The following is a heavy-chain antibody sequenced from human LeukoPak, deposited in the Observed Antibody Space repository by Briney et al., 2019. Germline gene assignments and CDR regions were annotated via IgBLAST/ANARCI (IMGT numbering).Heavy chain of an antibody. CDR3: ARVAAMAYDY. CDR1: GFTVSSNY. V-gene: IGHV3-53*04. CDR2: IYSGGST. Sequence: GGSLRLSCAASGFTVSSNYMSWVRQAPGRGLEWVSVIYSGGSTYYADSVKGRFTISRHNSKNTLYLQMNSLRAEDTAVYYCARVAAMAYDYWGQGTLVTVSS. J-gene: IGHJ4*02. D-gene: IGHD5-18*01.